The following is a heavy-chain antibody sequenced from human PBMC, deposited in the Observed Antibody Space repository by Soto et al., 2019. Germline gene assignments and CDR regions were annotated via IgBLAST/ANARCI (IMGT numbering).Heavy chain of an antibody. V-gene: IGHV3-53*01. CDR2: LWRWYH. D-gene: IGHD6-19*01. CDR3: VQTTGWPGFDF. J-gene: IGHJ4*02. Sequence: EVQLVESGGGLIQPGGSLRLSCAASGFAVSSSDLWRWYHIYADSVKGRFTISRDTSKNTLYLQMNSLRAEDTAVYYCVQTTGWPGFDFWGQGTLVTVSS. CDR1: GFAVSS.